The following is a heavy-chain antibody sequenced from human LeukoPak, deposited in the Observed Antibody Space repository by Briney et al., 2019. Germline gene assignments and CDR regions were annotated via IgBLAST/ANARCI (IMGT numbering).Heavy chain of an antibody. CDR3: ARGNCGGDCYDDY. V-gene: IGHV1-2*06. D-gene: IGHD2-21*02. CDR1: GYTFTGYY. J-gene: IGHJ4*02. CDR2: INPNSGGT. Sequence: ASVKVSCKASGYTFTGYYMHWVRQAPGQGLEWMGRINPNSGGTNYAQKLQGRVTMTTDTSTSTAYMELRSLRSDDTAVYYCARGNCGGDCYDDYWGQGTLVTVSS.